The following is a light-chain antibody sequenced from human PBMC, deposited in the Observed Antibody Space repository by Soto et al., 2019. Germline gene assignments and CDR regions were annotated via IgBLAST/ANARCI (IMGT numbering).Light chain of an antibody. CDR2: DAS. CDR1: QSVSSY. Sequence: EIVLTQSPATLSLSPGEGATLSCRASQSVSSYLAWYQHKPGQAPRLLIYDASNRATGIPARFSGSGSGTDFTLTISSLEPEDFAVYYCHQRSTWPQTFGGGTKVEIK. V-gene: IGKV3-11*01. J-gene: IGKJ4*01. CDR3: HQRSTWPQT.